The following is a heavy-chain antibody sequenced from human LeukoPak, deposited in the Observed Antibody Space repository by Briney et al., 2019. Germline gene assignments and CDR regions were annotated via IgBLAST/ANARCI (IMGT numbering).Heavy chain of an antibody. V-gene: IGHV3-23*01. CDR2: ISGSGGST. CDR3: AKVGAAYYYYYMDV. Sequence: PGGSLRLSCAASGFTFDDYAMHWVRQAPGKGLEWVSAISGSGGSTYYADSVKGRFTISRDNSKNTLYLQMNSLRAEDTAVYYCAKVGAAYYYYYMDVWGKGTTVTVSS. CDR1: GFTFDDYA. D-gene: IGHD1-26*01. J-gene: IGHJ6*03.